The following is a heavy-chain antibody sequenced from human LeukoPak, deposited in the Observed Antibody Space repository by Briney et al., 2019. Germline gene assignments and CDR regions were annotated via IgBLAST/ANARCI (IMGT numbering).Heavy chain of an antibody. Sequence: GGSLRLSCAASGFTFSSYAMHWVRQAPGKGLEWVAVISYDGSNKYYADSVKGRFTISRDNSKNTLYLEMSNLRAEDTAVYYCASAAGPFDNWGQGTLVTVSS. CDR3: ASAAGPFDN. CDR2: ISYDGSNK. D-gene: IGHD6-13*01. CDR1: GFTFSSYA. V-gene: IGHV3-30-3*01. J-gene: IGHJ4*02.